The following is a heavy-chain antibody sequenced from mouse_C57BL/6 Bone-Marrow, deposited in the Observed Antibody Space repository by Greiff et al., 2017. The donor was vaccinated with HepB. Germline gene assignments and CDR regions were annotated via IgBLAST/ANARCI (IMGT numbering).Heavy chain of an antibody. V-gene: IGHV3-6*01. J-gene: IGHJ4*01. CDR1: GYSITSGYY. Sequence: EVKLQESGPGLVKPSQSLSLTCSVTGYSITSGYYWNWIRQFPGNKLEWMGYISYDGSNNYNPSLKNRISITRDTSKNQFFLKLNSVTTEDTATYYCARIYYGNWMDYWGQGTSVTVSS. CDR3: ARIYYGNWMDY. CDR2: ISYDGSN. D-gene: IGHD2-1*01.